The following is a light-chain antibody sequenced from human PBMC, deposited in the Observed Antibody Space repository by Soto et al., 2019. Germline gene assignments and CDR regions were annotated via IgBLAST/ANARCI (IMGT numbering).Light chain of an antibody. CDR1: QSLLHSNGYNY. CDR3: MQALQAPWT. V-gene: IGKV2-28*01. Sequence: DIVMTQSPLSLPVTPGEPASISCRSSQSLLHSNGYNYLDWYLQEPGQSPQLLIYLGSNRASGVPDRFSCRGSGRDFTLKISRVEAEEVGVYYCMQALQAPWTFGQGTKVEIK. CDR2: LGS. J-gene: IGKJ1*01.